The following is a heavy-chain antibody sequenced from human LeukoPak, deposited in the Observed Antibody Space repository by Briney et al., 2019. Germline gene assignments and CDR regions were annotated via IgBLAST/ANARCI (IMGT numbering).Heavy chain of an antibody. CDR2: IYTNGTV. D-gene: IGHD3-22*01. CDR3: ARLLGSSGYAGDWYFDL. Sequence: PSETLSLTCSVSGASVTRYYWTWIRQPVGKGLEWFGRIYTNGTVNYNPSLKRQVTMSREMSKNQFSLKLTSVTAADTAVYYCARLLGSSGYAGDWYFDLWGRGILVTVSS. CDR1: GASVTRYY. V-gene: IGHV4-4*07. J-gene: IGHJ2*01.